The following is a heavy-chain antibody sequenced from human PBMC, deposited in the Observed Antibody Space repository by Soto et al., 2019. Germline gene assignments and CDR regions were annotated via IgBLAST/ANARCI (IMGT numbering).Heavy chain of an antibody. CDR1: GFTFSSYS. V-gene: IGHV3-21*01. Sequence: EVQLVESGGGLVKPGGSLRLSCAASGFTFSSYSMNWVRQAPGKGLEWVSSNSSSSSYIYYADSVKGRFTISRDNAKNSLYLQMKSLRAEDTAVYYCARDTYYYGSGSYSPWGQGTLVTVSS. J-gene: IGHJ5*02. CDR3: ARDTYYYGSGSYSP. CDR2: NSSSSSYI. D-gene: IGHD3-10*01.